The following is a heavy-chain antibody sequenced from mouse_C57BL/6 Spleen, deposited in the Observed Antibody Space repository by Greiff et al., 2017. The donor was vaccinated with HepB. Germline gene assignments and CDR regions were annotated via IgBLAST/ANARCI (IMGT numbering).Heavy chain of an antibody. J-gene: IGHJ2*01. D-gene: IGHD3-2*01. CDR2: IDPSDSET. CDR1: GYTFTSYW. V-gene: IGHV1-52*01. CDR3: ARSTETGYFDY. Sequence: VKLQQPGAELVRPGSSVKLSCKASGYTFTSYWMHWVKQRPIQGLEWIGNIDPSDSETHYNQKFKDKATLTVDKSSSTAYMQLSSLTSEDSAVYYCARSTETGYFDYWGQGTTLTVSS.